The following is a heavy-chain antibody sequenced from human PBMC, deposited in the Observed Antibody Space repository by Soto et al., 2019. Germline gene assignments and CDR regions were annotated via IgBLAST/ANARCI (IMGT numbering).Heavy chain of an antibody. CDR2: IDWDDDK. CDR1: GFSLSTSGMC. CDR3: ARTLNYDFWSGYYLFDY. V-gene: IGHV2-70*11. J-gene: IGHJ4*02. D-gene: IGHD3-3*01. Sequence: SGPTLVNATQTLTLTCTFSGFSLSTSGMCVSWIRQPPGKALEWLARIDWDDDKYYSTSLKTRLTISKDTSKNQVVLTMTNMNPVDTATYYCARTLNYDFWSGYYLFDYWGQGTLVTVS.